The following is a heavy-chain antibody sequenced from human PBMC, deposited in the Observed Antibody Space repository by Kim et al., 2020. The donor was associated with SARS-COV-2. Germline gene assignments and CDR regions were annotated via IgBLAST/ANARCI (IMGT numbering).Heavy chain of an antibody. CDR3: AKAEYYCYGMDV. V-gene: IGHV3-30*18. CDR1: GFTFSSYG. CDR2: IFYDGTNK. Sequence: GGSLRLSCAASGFTFSSYGMHWVRQAPGKGLEWVAAIFYDGTNKYYADSVKGRFTISRDNSKNTLYLQMNSLRAEDTAVYYCAKAEYYCYGMDVWGQGTTVTVSS. J-gene: IGHJ6*02.